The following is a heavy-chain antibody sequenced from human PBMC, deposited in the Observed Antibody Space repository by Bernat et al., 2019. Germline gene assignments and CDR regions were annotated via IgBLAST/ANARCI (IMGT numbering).Heavy chain of an antibody. CDR3: AKGTSGAGDFDY. V-gene: IGHV3-33*06. Sequence: QVQLVESGGGVVQAGRSLRLSCAASGYTFSKSGMHWVRQAPGKGLEWVAVIWGDGSKKFYADSVKGRFSISKDDSKNTLYLQMNSLTAEDTAVYYCAKGTSGAGDFDYWGQGDLVTVSS. D-gene: IGHD3-3*02. CDR2: IWGDGSKK. J-gene: IGHJ4*02. CDR1: GYTFSKSG.